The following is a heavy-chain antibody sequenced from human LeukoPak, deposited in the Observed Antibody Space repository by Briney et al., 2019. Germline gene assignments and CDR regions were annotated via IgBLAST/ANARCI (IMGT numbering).Heavy chain of an antibody. V-gene: IGHV3-20*04. J-gene: IGHJ4*02. CDR1: GFTFDDYG. D-gene: IGHD3-3*01. Sequence: PGGSLRLSCAASGFTFDDYGMSWVRQAPGKGLEWVSGINWNGGSTGYADSVKGRFTISRDNVKNSLYLQMNSLRAEDTALYYCARELGGYDFWSGYYFDYWGQGTLVTVSS. CDR2: INWNGGST. CDR3: ARELGGYDFWSGYYFDY.